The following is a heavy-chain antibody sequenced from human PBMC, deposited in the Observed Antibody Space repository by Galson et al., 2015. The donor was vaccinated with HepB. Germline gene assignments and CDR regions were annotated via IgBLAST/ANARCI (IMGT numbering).Heavy chain of an antibody. CDR2: IHPGDSNP. Sequence: QSGAEVKKPGESLKISCKGSGYSFTNYWIGWVRQMPGKGLEWMGIIHPGDSNPKYSPSFQGQVTISADKSISTAYLQWSSLKASDTAIYYCARQEGDMATIGLDYWGQGTLVTVSS. J-gene: IGHJ4*02. CDR1: GYSFTNYW. CDR3: ARQEGDMATIGLDY. V-gene: IGHV5-51*01. D-gene: IGHD5-24*01.